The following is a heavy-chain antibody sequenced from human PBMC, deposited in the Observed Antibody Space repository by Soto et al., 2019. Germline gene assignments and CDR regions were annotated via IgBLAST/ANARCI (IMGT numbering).Heavy chain of an antibody. CDR3: ARHVVLPYYYGMDV. D-gene: IGHD3-10*01. CDR1: GGSIISSSYY. CDR2: IYYSGST. Sequence: PSETLSLTCTVSGGSIISSSYYFFCIRQPPGKGLEWIGSIYYSGSTYYNPSLKSRVTISVDTSKNQFSLKLSSVTAADTAVYYCARHVVLPYYYGMDVWGQGTTVTVSS. V-gene: IGHV4-39*01. J-gene: IGHJ6*02.